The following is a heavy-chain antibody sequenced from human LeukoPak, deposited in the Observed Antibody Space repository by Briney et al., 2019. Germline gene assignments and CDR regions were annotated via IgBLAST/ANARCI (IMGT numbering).Heavy chain of an antibody. Sequence: GGSLRLSCAASGFTFDNYAMHWVRQAPGKGLEWVSGISWNGGSTGYADSVKGRFTISRDNAKNPLYLQMNSLRAEDTALYYCAKGLRSNRAVAGTDYWGQGTLVTVSS. CDR2: ISWNGGST. CDR3: AKGLRSNRAVAGTDY. D-gene: IGHD6-19*01. J-gene: IGHJ4*02. CDR1: GFTFDNYA. V-gene: IGHV3-9*01.